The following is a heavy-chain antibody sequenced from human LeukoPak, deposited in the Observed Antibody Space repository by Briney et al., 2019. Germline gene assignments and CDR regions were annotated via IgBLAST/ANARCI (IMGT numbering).Heavy chain of an antibody. CDR2: ISNSAVST. CDR3: AKVSFSTM. Sequence: GGSLRLSCAASGFTFSSDSMTWVRQAPGKGLEWVSTISNSAVSTFYADPVKGRFSISRDNSKNTLYLHMSSLSAEDTAMYYCAKVSFSTMWGPGTLVTVSS. CDR1: GFTFSSDS. D-gene: IGHD2/OR15-2a*01. J-gene: IGHJ4*02. V-gene: IGHV3-23*01.